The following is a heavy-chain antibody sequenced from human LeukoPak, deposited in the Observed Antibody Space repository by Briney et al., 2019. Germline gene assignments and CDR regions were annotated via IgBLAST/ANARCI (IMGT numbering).Heavy chain of an antibody. CDR1: GGTFSSYA. CDR2: IIPIFGTA. J-gene: IGHJ4*02. V-gene: IGHV1-69*13. CDR3: ARFSDSSGYFNFYYFDY. D-gene: IGHD3-22*01. Sequence: GASVKVSCKASGGTFSSYAISWVRQAPGQGLEWMGGIIPIFGTANYAQKFQGRVTITADESTSTAYMELSSLRSEDTAVYYCARFSDSSGYFNFYYFDYWGQGTLVTVSS.